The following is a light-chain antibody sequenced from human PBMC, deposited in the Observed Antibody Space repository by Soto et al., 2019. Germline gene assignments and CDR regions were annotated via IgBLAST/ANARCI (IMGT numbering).Light chain of an antibody. Sequence: QSVLTQPPSASGSPGQSVTISCAGTSSDVGAFNYVSWYQQFPGKAPKLMIYEVTKRPSGVPDRFSGSKSGNTASLTVSGLQAEDDADYYCSSYAGSNNVIFGGGTKVTVL. CDR1: SSDVGAFNY. CDR3: SSYAGSNNVI. CDR2: EVT. V-gene: IGLV2-8*01. J-gene: IGLJ2*01.